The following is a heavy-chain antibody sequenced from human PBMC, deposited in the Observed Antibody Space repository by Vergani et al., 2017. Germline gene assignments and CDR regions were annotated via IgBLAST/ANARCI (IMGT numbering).Heavy chain of an antibody. CDR1: GESIRSGSHY. V-gene: IGHV4-61*02. Sequence: QVKLQESGPGLLKPSQTLSLTCTVSGESIRSGSHYWSWIRQPAGKGPEWIGHIHTGGSTDLNPSFKSRVSISVDTSKNQFSLKLNSVTAADTAVYYCARGGEILTGYYKRGTFDPWGQGTLVTVSS. J-gene: IGHJ5*02. D-gene: IGHD3-9*01. CDR2: IHTGGST. CDR3: ARGGEILTGYYKRGTFDP.